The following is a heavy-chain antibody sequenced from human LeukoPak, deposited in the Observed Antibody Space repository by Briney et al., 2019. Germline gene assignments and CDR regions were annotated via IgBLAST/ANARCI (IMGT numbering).Heavy chain of an antibody. Sequence: PHLPGKGLEWIGYIYNPSLKSRVTISVDRSKNQFSLKLSSVTAADTAVYYCARFGLLRWYKSGSSRAFDIWGQGTMVTVSS. CDR3: ARFGLLRWYKSGSSRAFDI. V-gene: IGHV4-30-2*01. CDR2: I. J-gene: IGHJ3*02. D-gene: IGHD4-23*01.